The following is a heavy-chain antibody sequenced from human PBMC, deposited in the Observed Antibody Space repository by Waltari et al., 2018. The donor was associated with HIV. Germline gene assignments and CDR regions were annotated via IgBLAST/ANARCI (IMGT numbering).Heavy chain of an antibody. J-gene: IGHJ4*02. Sequence: ASEFTFNNYAMSWVRQAPGKGLEWVSSISGSGGTTYYADSVKGRFTVSRDNSKNTMYLQMNSLRAGDTAIYYCAKSYGDYLRRYFFDYWGQGTLVTVSS. V-gene: IGHV3-23*01. CDR1: EFTFNNYA. CDR3: AKSYGDYLRRYFFDY. D-gene: IGHD4-17*01. CDR2: ISGSGGTT.